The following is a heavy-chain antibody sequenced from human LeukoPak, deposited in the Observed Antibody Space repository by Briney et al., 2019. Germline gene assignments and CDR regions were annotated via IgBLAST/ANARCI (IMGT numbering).Heavy chain of an antibody. V-gene: IGHV3-53*01. J-gene: IGHJ4*02. CDR3: ARDSDGGYNHYFDY. Sequence: TGGSLRLSGAASGFTVSSNYMSWVRQSPGKGLEWVSVIYSGDNAYYAASVKGRITISRDNSKNTLYLQMNSLRVDDTAMYYCARDSDGGYNHYFDYWGQGTLVTVSS. CDR2: IYSGDNA. D-gene: IGHD5-24*01. CDR1: GFTVSSNY.